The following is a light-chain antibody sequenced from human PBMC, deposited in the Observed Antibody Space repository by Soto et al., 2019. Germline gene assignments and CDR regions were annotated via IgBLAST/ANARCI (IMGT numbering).Light chain of an antibody. CDR3: QTWDSSSGWV. CDR1: KLGDKY. J-gene: IGLJ1*01. Sequence: SYELTQPPSVSVSPGQTATISCSGDKLGDKYACWYQQKPGQSPVLVIYEDAKRPSGIPERFSGSNSGNTATLTISGTQTMDEADYYCQTWDSSSGWVFGTGTKVTV. CDR2: EDA. V-gene: IGLV3-1*01.